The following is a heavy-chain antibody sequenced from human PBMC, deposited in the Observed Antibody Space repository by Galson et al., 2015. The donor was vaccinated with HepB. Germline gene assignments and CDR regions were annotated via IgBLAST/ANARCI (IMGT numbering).Heavy chain of an antibody. CDR1: GFTFSRYA. CDR3: AKDGIMVSNNPYQLHF. Sequence: SLRLSCAASGFTFSRYAMTWVRQAPGKGLEWISSITSNGGRTFYTNSLKGRFTISRDNSRNTVVLQLSSLRPEDTAVYYCAKDGIMVSNNPYQLHFWGQGTLVSVSS. CDR2: ITSNGGRT. D-gene: IGHD2-8*01. J-gene: IGHJ4*02. V-gene: IGHV3-23*01.